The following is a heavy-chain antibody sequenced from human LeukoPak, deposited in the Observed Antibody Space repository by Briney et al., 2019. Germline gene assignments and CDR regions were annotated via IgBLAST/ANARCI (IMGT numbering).Heavy chain of an antibody. Sequence: GGSLRLSCAASRFTFSNYGMHWVRQAPGKGLKWVAIISYDGSNKYYADSVKGRFTISRDNSKNTLYLQMNSLRVEDSAVYYCAKTGNYNWNGFDYWGQGTLVTVSS. D-gene: IGHD1-20*01. V-gene: IGHV3-30*18. CDR1: RFTFSNYG. J-gene: IGHJ4*02. CDR2: ISYDGSNK. CDR3: AKTGNYNWNGFDY.